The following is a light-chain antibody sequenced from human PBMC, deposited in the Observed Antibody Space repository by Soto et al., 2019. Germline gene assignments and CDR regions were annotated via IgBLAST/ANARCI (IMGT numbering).Light chain of an antibody. Sequence: QSALTQPASVSGSPGQSITISCTGTSSDVGGYNYVSWYQQHPGKAPKLMIYEVNNRPSGVSNRFSGSKSGNTASLTISGLQAEDEADYFCSSFTTSTTSPPVVFGGGTKLTVL. CDR2: EVN. V-gene: IGLV2-14*01. CDR3: SSFTTSTTSPPVV. J-gene: IGLJ2*01. CDR1: SSDVGGYNY.